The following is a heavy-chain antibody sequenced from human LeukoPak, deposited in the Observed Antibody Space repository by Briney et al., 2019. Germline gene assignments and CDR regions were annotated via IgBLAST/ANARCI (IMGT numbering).Heavy chain of an antibody. Sequence: PSETLSLTCTVSGGSISSYYWSWIRQPPGKGLEWIGEINHSGSTNYNPSLKSRVTISVDTSKNQFSLKLSSVTAADTAVYYCASQSSAGYYYGSGSYGSHDYWGQGTLVTVSS. CDR1: GGSISSYY. CDR2: INHSGST. J-gene: IGHJ4*02. D-gene: IGHD3-10*01. CDR3: ASQSSAGYYYGSGSYGSHDY. V-gene: IGHV4-34*01.